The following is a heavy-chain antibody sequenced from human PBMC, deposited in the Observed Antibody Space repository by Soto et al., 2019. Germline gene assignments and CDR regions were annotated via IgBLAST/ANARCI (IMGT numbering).Heavy chain of an antibody. CDR2: ISSSSSTI. CDR1: GFTFSSYS. CDR3: ARDHTGADDYVWGSYAPPLTLFDY. Sequence: GGSLRLSSEASGFTFSSYSMNWVRHAPGQELKYVSYISSSSSTIYYADSVKGRFTISRDNANNLLYLQMNSLRDVDTAVYYCARDHTGADDYVWGSYAPPLTLFDYWGQGTLVTVSS. V-gene: IGHV3-48*02. J-gene: IGHJ4*02. D-gene: IGHD3-16*01.